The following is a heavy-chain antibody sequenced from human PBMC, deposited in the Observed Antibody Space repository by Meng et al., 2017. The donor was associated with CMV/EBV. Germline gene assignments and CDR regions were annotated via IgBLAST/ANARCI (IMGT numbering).Heavy chain of an antibody. CDR3: ARKSYYDFWSGPVDGMDV. D-gene: IGHD3-3*01. V-gene: IGHV5-51*01. CDR1: GYSFTSYW. J-gene: IGHJ6*02. Sequence: GESLKISRKGSGYSFTSYWFGWVRQMPGKGLEWMGIIYPGYSDTRYSPSFQGQVTISADKSISTAYLQWSSLKASDTAMYYCARKSYYDFWSGPVDGMDVWGQGTTATVSS. CDR2: IYPGYSDT.